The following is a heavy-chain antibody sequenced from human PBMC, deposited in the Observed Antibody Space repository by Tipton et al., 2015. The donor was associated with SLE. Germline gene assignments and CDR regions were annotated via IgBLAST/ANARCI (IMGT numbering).Heavy chain of an antibody. D-gene: IGHD6-13*01. J-gene: IGHJ2*01. CDR3: SRAEFSSNWYMYWHFDL. CDR2: IDHSEVT. V-gene: IGHV4-34*01. Sequence: TLSLTCAVYGRSFISSYWTWIRQPPGKGLEWIGDIDHSEVTHYNPSLKSRVTISRDTSGNQFSLNLSSVTASDTAVYFCSRAEFSSNWYMYWHFDLWGRGTLVTVSS. CDR1: GRSFISSY.